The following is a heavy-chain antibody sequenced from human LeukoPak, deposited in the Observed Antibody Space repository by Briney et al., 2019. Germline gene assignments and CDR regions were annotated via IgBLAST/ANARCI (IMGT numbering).Heavy chain of an antibody. J-gene: IGHJ3*02. Sequence: GGSLRLSCAASGFTFSNYWMSWVRQAPGKGLEWVANIKQDGSEKYYVDSVTGRFTISRDNAKNSLYLEMNSLRAEDTAVYYCARVKRYSSSWDDAFDIWGQGTMVTVSS. CDR2: IKQDGSEK. CDR3: ARVKRYSSSWDDAFDI. CDR1: GFTFSNYW. D-gene: IGHD6-13*01. V-gene: IGHV3-7*01.